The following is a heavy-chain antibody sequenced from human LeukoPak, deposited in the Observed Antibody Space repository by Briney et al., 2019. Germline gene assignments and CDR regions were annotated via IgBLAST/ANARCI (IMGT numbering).Heavy chain of an antibody. CDR2: IYSSGST. D-gene: IGHD1-26*01. V-gene: IGHV3-53*05. CDR3: ARREPSGRYYIN. J-gene: IGHJ4*02. Sequence: GGSLRLSCAASGFTVSSNYMSWVRQAPGKGLEWVSVIYSSGSTYYADSVKGRFTISRDNSKNTLYLQMNSLRAEDAAVYYCARREPSGRYYINWGQGTLVTVSS. CDR1: GFTVSSNY.